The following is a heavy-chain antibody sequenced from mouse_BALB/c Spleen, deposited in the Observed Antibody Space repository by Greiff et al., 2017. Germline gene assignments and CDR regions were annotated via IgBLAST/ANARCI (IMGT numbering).Heavy chain of an antibody. J-gene: IGHJ4*01. V-gene: IGHV3-2*02. CDR3: AREGTARATGAMDY. CDR1: GYSITSDYA. Sequence: EVQLQESGPGLVKPSQSLSLTCTVTGYSITSDYAWNWIRQFPGNKLEWMGYISYSGSTSYNPSLKSRISITRDTSKNQFFLQLNSVTTEDTATYYCAREGTARATGAMDYWGQGTSVTVSS. D-gene: IGHD3-2*01. CDR2: ISYSGST.